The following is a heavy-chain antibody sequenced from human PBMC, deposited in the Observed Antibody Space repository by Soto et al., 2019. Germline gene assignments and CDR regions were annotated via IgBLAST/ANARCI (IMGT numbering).Heavy chain of an antibody. CDR2: ILPMLDIT. Sequence: QVQLVQSGAEVKKPGSSVKVSCKASGGTFSTYTIIWVRQAPGQGLEWMGRILPMLDITNSAQRFQGRVTITADKSTSTAYLELSSLRSEDTAVYYCPLGSWSAETFEIWGRGTMVTVSS. CDR3: PLGSWSAETFEI. CDR1: GGTFSTYT. J-gene: IGHJ3*02. V-gene: IGHV1-69*02. D-gene: IGHD6-13*01.